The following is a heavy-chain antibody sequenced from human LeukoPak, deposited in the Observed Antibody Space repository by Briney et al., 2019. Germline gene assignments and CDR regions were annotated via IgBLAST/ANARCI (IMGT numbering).Heavy chain of an antibody. D-gene: IGHD2-15*01. J-gene: IGHJ4*02. CDR3: ARVVGYCGGGSCYPSN. V-gene: IGHV4-38-2*01. CDR1: GYSISGGYY. CDR2: IYHSGST. Sequence: SETLSLTCAVSGYSISGGYYWGWNRQPPGKGLEWIGSIYHSGSTYYNPSLKSRVTISVDTSKNQFSLKLSSVTAADTAVYFCARVVGYCGGGSCYPSNWGQGTLVTVSS.